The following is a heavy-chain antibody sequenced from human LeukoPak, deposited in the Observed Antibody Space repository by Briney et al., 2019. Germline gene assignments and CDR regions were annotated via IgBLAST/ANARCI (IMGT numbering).Heavy chain of an antibody. J-gene: IGHJ3*02. CDR2: IYAGGDT. D-gene: IGHD1-26*01. Sequence: GGSLRLSCAVSGFTFSRNSMNWVRQAPGKGLEWVSVIYAGGDTYYADSVKGRFIISRDDSKDTLYLQMNRLRAEDTAVYYCARVNSGLDAFDIWGQGTMVTVSS. V-gene: IGHV3-53*01. CDR3: ARVNSGLDAFDI. CDR1: GFTFSRNS.